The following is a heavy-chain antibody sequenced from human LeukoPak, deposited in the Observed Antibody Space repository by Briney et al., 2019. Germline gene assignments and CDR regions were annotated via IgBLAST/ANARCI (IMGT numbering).Heavy chain of an antibody. CDR2: IYYSGST. CDR1: GVSISSYY. D-gene: IGHD3-22*01. J-gene: IGHJ1*01. V-gene: IGHV4-59*01. CDR3: ASTYYYDSSGYYPAYFQH. Sequence: SETLSLTCTVSGVSISSYYWSWIRQPPGKGLEWIGYIYYSGSTNYNPSLKSRVTISVDTSKNQFSLKLSSVTAADTAVYYCASTYYYDSSGYYPAYFQHWGQGTLVTVSS.